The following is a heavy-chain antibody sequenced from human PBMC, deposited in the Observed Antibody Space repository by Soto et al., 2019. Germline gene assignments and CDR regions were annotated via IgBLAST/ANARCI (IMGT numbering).Heavy chain of an antibody. CDR1: GFTVSSNY. J-gene: IGHJ3*01. CDR3: ARSAVVILGDVLDV. V-gene: IGHV3-66*01. CDR2: VYSSGRT. Sequence: EVQVVESGGGLVQPGGSLRLSCAASGFTVSSNYMSWVRQAPGKGLEWVSLVYSSGRTFYADSVKGRFPISRDTSKNTLSLQMNSLRVDDTAVYYCARSAVVILGDVLDVWGQGTVVTVSS. D-gene: IGHD3-22*01.